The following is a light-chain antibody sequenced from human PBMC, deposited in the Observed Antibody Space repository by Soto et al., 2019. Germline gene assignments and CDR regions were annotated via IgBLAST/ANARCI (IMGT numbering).Light chain of an antibody. CDR2: KAS. CDR3: QQYDSYPFT. CDR1: QSIGRW. J-gene: IGKJ2*01. V-gene: IGKV1-5*03. Sequence: DIQMTQSPSTLSASVGDRVTITCRASQSIGRWLSWFQQKAGKAPKALIYKASSLEPGVPSRFSGSGSATEFTLTITSLQPDDFATYYCQQYDSYPFTFGQGTKLDIK.